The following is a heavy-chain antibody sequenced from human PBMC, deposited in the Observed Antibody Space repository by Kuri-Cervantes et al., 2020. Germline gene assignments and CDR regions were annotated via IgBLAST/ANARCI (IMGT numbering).Heavy chain of an antibody. Sequence: GESLKIFCAASGFTFSSYAMHWVRQAPGKGLEWVAVISYDGSNKYYADPVKGRFTISRDNSKNTLYLQMNSLRAEDTAVYYCASDYGDALFDYWGQGTLVTVSS. CDR2: ISYDGSNK. V-gene: IGHV3-30-3*01. D-gene: IGHD4-17*01. CDR3: ASDYGDALFDY. J-gene: IGHJ4*02. CDR1: GFTFSSYA.